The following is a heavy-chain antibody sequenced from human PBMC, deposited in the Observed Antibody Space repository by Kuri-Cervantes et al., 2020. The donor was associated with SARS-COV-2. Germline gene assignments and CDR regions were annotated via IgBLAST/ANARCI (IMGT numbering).Heavy chain of an antibody. CDR2: IHGSGGA. CDR1: GVSFRGYY. D-gene: IGHD5-18*01. CDR3: GSPAGGYKSGFDSLGF. Sequence: SETLSLTCTFSGVSFRGYYWSWIRQPPGKGLEWIGEIHGSGGATYNSSLKSRVTLSVDASKNQFSLRLTSVTAADTAVYYCGSPAGGYKSGFDSLGFWGQGTRVTVSS. J-gene: IGHJ4*02. V-gene: IGHV4-34*01.